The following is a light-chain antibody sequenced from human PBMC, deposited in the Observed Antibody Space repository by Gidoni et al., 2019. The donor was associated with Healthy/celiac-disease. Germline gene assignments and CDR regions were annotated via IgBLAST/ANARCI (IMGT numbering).Light chain of an antibody. CDR3: QAWDSSTGV. CDR1: KLGDKY. V-gene: IGLV3-1*01. CDR2: QDS. J-gene: IGLJ2*01. Sequence: ELTQPPSVSVSPGQTASITGSGDKLGDKYACWYQQKPGQSPVLVIYQDSKRPSGIPVRFSGSNSGNTATLTISGTQAMDEADYYCQAWDSSTGVFGGGTKLTVL.